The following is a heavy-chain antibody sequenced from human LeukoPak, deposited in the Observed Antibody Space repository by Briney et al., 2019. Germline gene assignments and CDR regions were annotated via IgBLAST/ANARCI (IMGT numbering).Heavy chain of an antibody. CDR2: INSGGSST. V-gene: IGHV3-74*01. D-gene: IGHD6-13*01. CDR3: ARAPLSGYSSSWLVSY. Sequence: PGGSLRLSCAASGFTFSSYWMHWVRQAPGKGLVWVSRINSGGSSTSYADSVKGRFTISRDNAKNTLYLQMNSLRAEDTAVYYCARAPLSGYSSSWLVSYWGQGTLVTVSS. J-gene: IGHJ4*02. CDR1: GFTFSSYW.